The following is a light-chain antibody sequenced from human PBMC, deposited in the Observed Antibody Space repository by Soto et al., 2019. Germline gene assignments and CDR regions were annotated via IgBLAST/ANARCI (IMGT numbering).Light chain of an antibody. J-gene: IGKJ1*01. V-gene: IGKV3-20*01. CDR2: GAS. Sequence: EVGLTQSPGPLSVSPWERATLSFTARQLVSSNLALYQQHPGHPPRLLIYGASATASGIPGRFSGSGSGTDFTLTISRLEPEDLAVYYCQYYGSSPRTGGQGTKVDI. CDR1: QLVSSN. CDR3: QYYGSSPRT.